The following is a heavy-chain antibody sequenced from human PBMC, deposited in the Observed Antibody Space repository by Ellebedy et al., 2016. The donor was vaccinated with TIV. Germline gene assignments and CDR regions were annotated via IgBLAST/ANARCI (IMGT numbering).Heavy chain of an antibody. CDR3: TRDEKAGDYYYGMDV. Sequence: GESLKISCTASGFTFGDYAMSWFRQAPGKGLEWVGFIRSKAYGGTTEYAASVKGRFTISRDDSKSIAYLQMNSLKTEDTAVYYCTRDEKAGDYYYGMDVWGQGTTVTVSS. D-gene: IGHD3-10*01. V-gene: IGHV3-49*03. CDR2: IRSKAYGGTT. CDR1: GFTFGDYA. J-gene: IGHJ6*02.